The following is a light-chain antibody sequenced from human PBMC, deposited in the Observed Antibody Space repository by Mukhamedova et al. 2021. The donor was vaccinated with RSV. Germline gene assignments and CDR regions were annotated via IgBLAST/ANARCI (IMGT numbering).Light chain of an antibody. CDR2: SAS. J-gene: IGKJ1*01. CDR1: SAY. Sequence: SAYIAWYQHKRGQAPRLLIYSASNRAAGIPDRISGSGSGTEFTLTISSLEPEDFAVYFCQYYGSSPRTFGQGTKVEIK. V-gene: IGKV3-20*01. CDR3: QYYGSSPRT.